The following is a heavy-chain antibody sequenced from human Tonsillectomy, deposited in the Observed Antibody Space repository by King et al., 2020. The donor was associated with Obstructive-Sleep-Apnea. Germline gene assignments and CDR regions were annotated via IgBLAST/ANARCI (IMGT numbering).Heavy chain of an antibody. D-gene: IGHD3-22*01. V-gene: IGHV3-15*01. CDR1: GFTFSNAW. Sequence: VQLVESGGGLVKPGGSLRLSCAASGFTFSNAWMSWVRQAPGKGLEWVGRIKSKTDGGTTDYAAPVKGRFTISRDDSKKTLYLQMNSLKTEDTAVYYCTTDGYSSYYFDYWGQGTLVTVSS. J-gene: IGHJ4*02. CDR2: IKSKTDGGTT. CDR3: TTDGYSSYYFDY.